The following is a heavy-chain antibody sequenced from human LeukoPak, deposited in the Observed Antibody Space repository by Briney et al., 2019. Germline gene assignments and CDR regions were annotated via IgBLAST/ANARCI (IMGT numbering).Heavy chain of an antibody. V-gene: IGHV3-66*01. CDR1: GFIVSNYY. Sequence: PGGSLRLSCAVSGFIVSNYYMNWVRQAPGKGLECVSVIYNGGATYYADSVKGRFTISRDNAKNTLYLQMNSLRTEDTAVYYCARVQGHPPNGLDVWGQGTMVTVSS. D-gene: IGHD2-8*01. J-gene: IGHJ3*01. CDR2: IYNGGAT. CDR3: ARVQGHPPNGLDV.